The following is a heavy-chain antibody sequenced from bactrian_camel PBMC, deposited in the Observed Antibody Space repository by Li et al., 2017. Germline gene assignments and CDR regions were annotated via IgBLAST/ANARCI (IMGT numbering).Heavy chain of an antibody. D-gene: IGHD5*01. CDR1: GSTYGTYA. Sequence: QLVESGGGSVQPGGSLTLSCVGSGSTYGTYAWFRQAPGKKRELVSTFMADGSTTYADSVKGRFTISQDNAKNTVFLQMNRLNTEDTAVYYCAADTGRTWYTCGYMGRGTQVTVS. J-gene: IGHJ4*01. CDR2: FMADGST. V-gene: IGHV3S53*01.